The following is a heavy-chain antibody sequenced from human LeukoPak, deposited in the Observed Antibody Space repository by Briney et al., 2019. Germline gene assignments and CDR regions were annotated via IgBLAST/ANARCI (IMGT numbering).Heavy chain of an antibody. V-gene: IGHV4-59*01. D-gene: IGHD1-26*01. J-gene: IGHJ3*02. CDR3: SGWEGWDAFDI. Sequence: SETLSLTCTVSGGSISSYYWSWIRQPPGKGLEWIGYIYYSGSTNYNPSLKSRVTISVDTSKNQFSLKLSSVTAADTAVYYCSGWEGWDAFDIWGQGTMVTVSS. CDR1: GGSISSYY. CDR2: IYYSGST.